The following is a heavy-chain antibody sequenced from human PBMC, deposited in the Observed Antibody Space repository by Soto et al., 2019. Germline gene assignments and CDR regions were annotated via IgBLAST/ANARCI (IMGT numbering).Heavy chain of an antibody. V-gene: IGHV3-30*18. CDR3: AKELIGGLHLGELSYDY. CDR2: ISYDGSNK. J-gene: IGHJ4*02. D-gene: IGHD3-16*02. CDR1: GFTFSSYG. Sequence: QVQLVESGGGVVQPGRSLRLSCAASGFTFSSYGMHWVRQAPGKGLEWVAVISYDGSNKYYADSVKGRFTISRDNSKNTLYLQMNSLRAEDTAVYYCAKELIGGLHLGELSYDYWGQGTLVTVSS.